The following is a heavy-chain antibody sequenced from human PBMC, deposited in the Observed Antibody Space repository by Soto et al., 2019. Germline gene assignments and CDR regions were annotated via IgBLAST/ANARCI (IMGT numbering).Heavy chain of an antibody. CDR1: GYTFTSYG. CDR2: ISAYNGNT. D-gene: IGHD3-22*01. V-gene: IGHV1-18*01. J-gene: IGHJ4*02. CDR3: ARRDRRPMIFEGNDY. Sequence: ASVKVSCKASGYTFTSYGISWVRQAPGQGLEWMGWISAYNGNTNYAQKLQGRVTMTTDTSTSTAYMELRSLRSDDTAVYYCARRDRRPMIFEGNDYWGQGTLVTVSS.